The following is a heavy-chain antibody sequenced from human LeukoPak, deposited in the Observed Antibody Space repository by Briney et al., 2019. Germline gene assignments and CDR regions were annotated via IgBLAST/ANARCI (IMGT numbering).Heavy chain of an antibody. CDR2: ISYDGSNK. D-gene: IGHD6-19*01. CDR3: AKDLSGPYYYYYYGMDV. Sequence: GGSLRLSCAASGFTFSSYGMHWVRQAPGKGLEWVAVISYDGSNKYYADSAKGRFTISRDNSENTLYLQMNSLRAEDTAVYYCAKDLSGPYYYYYYGMDVWGQGTTVTVSS. CDR1: GFTFSSYG. J-gene: IGHJ6*02. V-gene: IGHV3-30*18.